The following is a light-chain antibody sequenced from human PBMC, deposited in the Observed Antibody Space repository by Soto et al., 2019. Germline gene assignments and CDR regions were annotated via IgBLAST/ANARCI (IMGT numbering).Light chain of an antibody. V-gene: IGLV2-8*01. J-gene: IGLJ1*01. CDR1: SSDVGGYNY. Sequence: QSALTQPPSASGSPGQSVTISCTGTSSDVGGYNYVSWYQQHPGKAPKLMIYEVNKRPSGVPDRFSGSKSGNTASLTVSGLQAEDEGDYYCSSHAGSKRVFGTGTKVPVL. CDR3: SSHAGSKRV. CDR2: EVN.